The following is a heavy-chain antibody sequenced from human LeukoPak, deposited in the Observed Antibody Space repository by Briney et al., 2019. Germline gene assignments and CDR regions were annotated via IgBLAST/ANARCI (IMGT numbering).Heavy chain of an antibody. D-gene: IGHD1-26*01. CDR1: GDSVSSNSAA. V-gene: IGHV6-1*01. CDR3: ARDPVGGSTIFDY. J-gene: IGHJ4*02. Sequence: SQTLSLTCAISGDSVSSNSAAWNWIRQSPSRGLEWLGRTYYRSKWYYDYAVAVKSRISINPDTSKNQFSLQLSSATPEDTAVYYCARDPVGGSTIFDYWGQGTLVTVSS. CDR2: TYYRSKWYY.